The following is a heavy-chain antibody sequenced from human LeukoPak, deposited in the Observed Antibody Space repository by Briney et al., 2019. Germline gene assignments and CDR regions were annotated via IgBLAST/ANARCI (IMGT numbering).Heavy chain of an antibody. D-gene: IGHD6-19*01. CDR1: GFTFSDYY. CDR2: ISSSGNTI. Sequence: NPGGSLRLSCAASGFTFSDYYMSWIRQAPGKGLEWVSYISSSGNTIYYADSVKGRFTISRDNAKNSLYLRMNSLRAEDTAVYYCARDSSVAGLRGAFDIWGQGTMVTVSS. CDR3: ARDSSVAGLRGAFDI. J-gene: IGHJ3*02. V-gene: IGHV3-11*04.